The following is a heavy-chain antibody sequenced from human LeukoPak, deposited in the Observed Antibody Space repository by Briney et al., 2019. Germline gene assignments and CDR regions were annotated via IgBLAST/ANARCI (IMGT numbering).Heavy chain of an antibody. V-gene: IGHV3-64D*09. CDR2: ISSNGAGT. CDR3: VKVYYYDSSGYYVGGTYFGMDV. CDR1: GFTFSRYA. D-gene: IGHD3-22*01. Sequence: GGCLRLSCSASGFTFSRYAMHWVRQAPGKGLEYVSGISSNGAGTHYADSLKDRFTISRDNSKNTVSLQMSGLRAEDTAVYYCVKVYYYDSSGYYVGGTYFGMDVWGQGTTVTVSS. J-gene: IGHJ6*02.